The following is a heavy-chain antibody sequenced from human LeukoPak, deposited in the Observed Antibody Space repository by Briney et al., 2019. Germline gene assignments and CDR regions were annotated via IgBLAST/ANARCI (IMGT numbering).Heavy chain of an antibody. Sequence: TSSETLSLTCTVSGGSISSSSYYWGWIRQPPGKGLEWIGSIYYSGSTYYNPSLKSRVTISVDTSKNQFSLKLSSVTAADTAVYYCASDEVAWKYYDSSGSILVYWGQGTLVTVSS. D-gene: IGHD3-22*01. CDR2: IYYSGST. J-gene: IGHJ4*02. CDR3: ASDEVAWKYYDSSGSILVY. V-gene: IGHV4-39*01. CDR1: GGSISSSSYY.